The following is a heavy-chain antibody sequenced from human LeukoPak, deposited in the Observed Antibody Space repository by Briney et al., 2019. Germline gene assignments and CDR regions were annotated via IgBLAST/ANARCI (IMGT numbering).Heavy chain of an antibody. CDR1: GFTFSSYG. J-gene: IGHJ4*02. CDR3: AKDRHCSGGSCSTVLDY. Sequence: GGSLRLSCAASGFTFSSYGMHWVRQAPGKGLEWVTFIRYDGGNKYYADSVEGRFTISRDNSKNTLYLQMNSLRPEDTAVYSCAKDRHCSGGSCSTVLDYWGQGTLVAVSS. D-gene: IGHD2-15*01. CDR2: IRYDGGNK. V-gene: IGHV3-30*02.